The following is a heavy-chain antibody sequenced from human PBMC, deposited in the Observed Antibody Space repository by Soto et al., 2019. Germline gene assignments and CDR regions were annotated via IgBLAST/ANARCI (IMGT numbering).Heavy chain of an antibody. CDR1: GYTFTSYG. V-gene: IGHV1-18*01. CDR3: ARNLNLGLGDY. CDR2: ISVHNGNT. J-gene: IGHJ4*02. Sequence: QVQLVQSGAEVKKPGASVKVSCKASGYTFTSYGISWVRQAPGQGLEWMGWISVHNGNTKYGQKLQGRVTMTTDTTTSTAYMAERSLRSDDTAVYYCARNLNLGLGDYWGQGPLVTVSS. D-gene: IGHD6-19*01.